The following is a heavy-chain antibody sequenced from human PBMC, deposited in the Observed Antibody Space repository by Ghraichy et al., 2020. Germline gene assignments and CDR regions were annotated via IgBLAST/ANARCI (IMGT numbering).Heavy chain of an antibody. CDR3: ARQGATAVDWYLDL. D-gene: IGHD6-25*01. J-gene: IGHJ2*01. V-gene: IGHV4-59*08. Sequence: SQTLSLTCTVSGGSFSNSYWSWIRQPPGKGLEWIGFIYYSGGVNYNPSLKSRVTISVDTSQNKFSLKLRSVTAADTAVYYCARQGATAVDWYLDLWGRGTLVTVSS. CDR1: GGSFSNSY. CDR2: IYYSGGV.